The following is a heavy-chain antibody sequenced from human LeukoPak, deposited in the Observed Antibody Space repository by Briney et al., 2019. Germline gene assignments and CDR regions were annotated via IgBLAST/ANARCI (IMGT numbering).Heavy chain of an antibody. V-gene: IGHV3-66*01. CDR2: LYAGVTT. CDR1: GFTVSNNY. Sequence: GGSLRLSCAASGFTVSNNYISWVRQAPGKGLEWVSALYAGVTTHYTDSVKDRFTISTDNSMNIVYLQMNSLRAEDTAVYYCARDRAPPTSWYFDVWGRGTLVTVSS. D-gene: IGHD3-10*01. CDR3: ARDRAPPTSWYFDV. J-gene: IGHJ2*01.